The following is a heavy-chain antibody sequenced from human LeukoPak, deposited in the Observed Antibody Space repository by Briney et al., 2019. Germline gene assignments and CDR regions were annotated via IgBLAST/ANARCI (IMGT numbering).Heavy chain of an antibody. D-gene: IGHD6-6*01. V-gene: IGHV3-74*01. CDR1: GFTFSSYW. Sequence: GGSLRLSCAASGFTFSSYWMHWVRQAPGKGLVWVSRTLSDGSTTIYADSVKGRFTISGDNSKNTLYLQMNSLRAEDTAVYYCAKDRSSSSLDYWGQGTLVTVSS. J-gene: IGHJ4*02. CDR2: TLSDGSTT. CDR3: AKDRSSSSLDY.